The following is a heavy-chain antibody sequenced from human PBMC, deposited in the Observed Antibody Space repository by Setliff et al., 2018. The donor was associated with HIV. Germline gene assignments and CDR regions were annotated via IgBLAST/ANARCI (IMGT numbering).Heavy chain of an antibody. V-gene: IGHV4-39*02. CDR3: AKDRNPWDSSYYMDV. CDR1: PDSISSSNFY. Sequence: SETLSLTCTVSPDSISSSNFYWAWIRQPPGKGLEWIGNIYYSGTTFYNPSLKSRATVSVDTSKKQFSLRLNSVTAADTAVYHCAKDRNPWDSSYYMDVWGKGTTVTVSS. CDR2: IYYSGTT. J-gene: IGHJ6*03. D-gene: IGHD1-26*01.